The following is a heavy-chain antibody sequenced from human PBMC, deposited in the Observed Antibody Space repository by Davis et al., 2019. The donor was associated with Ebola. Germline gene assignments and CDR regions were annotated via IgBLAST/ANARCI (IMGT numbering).Heavy chain of an antibody. Sequence: ASVKVSCKASGYTFTSYGISWVRQAPGQGLEWMGWISPYNGNTNYAQKIQGRVTMTTDTSTSTAYMELRSLRSDDTAVYYCARGVTMIVVSNWFDPWGQGTLVTVSS. CDR3: ARGVTMIVVSNWFDP. J-gene: IGHJ5*02. CDR1: GYTFTSYG. CDR2: ISPYNGNT. V-gene: IGHV1-18*01. D-gene: IGHD3-22*01.